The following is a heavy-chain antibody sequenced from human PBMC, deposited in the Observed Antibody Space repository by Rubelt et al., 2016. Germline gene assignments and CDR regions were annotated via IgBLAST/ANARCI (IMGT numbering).Heavy chain of an antibody. J-gene: IGHJ3*02. V-gene: IGHV1-18*01. CDR2: ISAYNENT. CDR3: ARDRTWLVPGLDAFDI. D-gene: IGHD6-19*01. Sequence: QVQLVQSGAEVKKPGASVKVSCKASGYTFTSYGISWVRQAPGQGLEWMGWISAYNENTNYAQKLQGRLTMTTHTCTGTSYMGLRSLRSDDTAVYYCARDRTWLVPGLDAFDIWGQGTMVTVSS. CDR1: GYTFTSYG.